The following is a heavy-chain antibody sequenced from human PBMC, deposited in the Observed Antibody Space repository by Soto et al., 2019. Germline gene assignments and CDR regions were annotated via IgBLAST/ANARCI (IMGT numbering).Heavy chain of an antibody. CDR2: MNPNSGNT. CDR3: AREITMVRGPPWFDP. Sequence: QVQLVQSGAEVKKPGASVKVSCKASGYTFTSSDINWVRQATGQGLEWMGWMNPNSGNTGYAQKFQGRVTMTRNTSISTAYMELSSLRSEDTAVYYCAREITMVRGPPWFDPWGQGTLVTVSS. V-gene: IGHV1-8*01. J-gene: IGHJ5*02. D-gene: IGHD3-10*01. CDR1: GYTFTSSD.